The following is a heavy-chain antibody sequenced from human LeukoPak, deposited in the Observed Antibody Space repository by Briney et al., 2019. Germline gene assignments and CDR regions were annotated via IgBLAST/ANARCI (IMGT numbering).Heavy chain of an antibody. Sequence: GGSLRLSCAASGFTFSDHYMRWIRQAPGKGLEWVSYISSSGSTIYYADSVKGRFTISRDNAKNSLYLQMNSLRAEDTAAYYCARDFSFSSGYSDYWGQGTLVTVSS. J-gene: IGHJ4*02. D-gene: IGHD6-19*01. V-gene: IGHV3-11*01. CDR1: GFTFSDHY. CDR2: ISSSGSTI. CDR3: ARDFSFSSGYSDY.